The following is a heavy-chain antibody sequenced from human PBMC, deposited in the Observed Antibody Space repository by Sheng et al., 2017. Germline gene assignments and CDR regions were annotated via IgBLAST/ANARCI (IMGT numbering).Heavy chain of an antibody. J-gene: IGHJ4*02. CDR1: GGSVSSGSYY. Sequence: QVQLQESGPGLVKPSETLSLTCTVSGGSVSSGSYYWSWIRQPPGKGLEWIGYIYYSGSTNYNPSLKSRVTISVDTSKNQFSLKLSSVTAADTAVYYCARVLCYDSSGYRYYFDYWGQGTLVTVSS. CDR3: ARVLCYDSSGYRYYFDY. CDR2: IYYSGST. V-gene: IGHV4-61*01. D-gene: IGHD3-22*01.